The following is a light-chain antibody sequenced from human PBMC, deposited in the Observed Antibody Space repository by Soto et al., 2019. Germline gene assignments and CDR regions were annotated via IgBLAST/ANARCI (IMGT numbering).Light chain of an antibody. CDR3: SSYTTSNTWL. V-gene: IGLV2-14*01. Sequence: QSALTQPASVSGSPGQSITISCTATTSDDGGFDSVSWYQQHPGTAPRVIIYEVSNRPSGVSYRFSGSKSANTASLTISGLQADDEADYYCSSYTTSNTWLFGGGTKLTVL. J-gene: IGLJ3*02. CDR2: EVS. CDR1: TSDDGGFDS.